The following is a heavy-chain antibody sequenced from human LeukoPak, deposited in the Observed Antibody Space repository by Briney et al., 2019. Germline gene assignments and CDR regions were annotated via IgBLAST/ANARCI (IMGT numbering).Heavy chain of an antibody. V-gene: IGHV3-33*01. D-gene: IGHD6-13*01. CDR1: GFTFSSYG. Sequence: GGSLRLSCAASGFTFSSYGMHWVRQAPGKGLEWVAVIWSDGSNKYYADSVKGRFTISRNNSKNTLYQQMNSPRAEDTAVYYCARDPSAAARFDYWGQGTLVTVSS. J-gene: IGHJ4*01. CDR3: ARDPSAAARFDY. CDR2: IWSDGSNK.